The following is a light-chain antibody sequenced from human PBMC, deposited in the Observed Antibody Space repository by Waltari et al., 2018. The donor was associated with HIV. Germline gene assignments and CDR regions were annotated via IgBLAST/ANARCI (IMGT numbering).Light chain of an antibody. V-gene: IGKV1-5*03. CDR2: KAS. CDR1: PNVVTW. Sequence: DIQVTQSPSTLSASVGDRVTITCRASPNVVTWVAWYQQKPGKAPNLLIYKASSLQSGVPSRFSGSGSGTEFTLTISNLQPDDFATYYCQQYHSYVTFGQGTKVEVK. J-gene: IGKJ1*01. CDR3: QQYHSYVT.